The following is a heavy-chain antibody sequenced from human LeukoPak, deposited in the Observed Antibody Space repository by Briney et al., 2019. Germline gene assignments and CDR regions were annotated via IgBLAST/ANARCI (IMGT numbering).Heavy chain of an antibody. V-gene: IGHV3-30*03. D-gene: IGHD1-26*01. J-gene: IGHJ4*02. CDR2: ISYDGSNK. Sequence: PGGSLRLSCAASGITFSAYGMHWVRQGPGKGLECLAVISYDGSNKYYADSVKGRFTISRDNSKNTLSLQMNSLRAEDTAVYYGARDLAPSGSYWNYFDYWGQGSLVTVSS. CDR1: GITFSAYG. CDR3: ARDLAPSGSYWNYFDY.